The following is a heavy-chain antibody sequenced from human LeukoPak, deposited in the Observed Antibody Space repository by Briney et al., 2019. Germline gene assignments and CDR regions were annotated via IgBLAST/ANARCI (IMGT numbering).Heavy chain of an antibody. CDR1: GFTFSSYV. CDR2: ISGSGDSS. CDR3: TGNYYGSGSYADFDY. Sequence: GGSLRLSCAASGFTFSSYVMSWVRQAPGKGLEWVSAISGSGDSSSYADSVKGRFTISRANSKNTVYLQMDSLKTEDTAVYYCTGNYYGSGSYADFDYWGQGTLVTVSS. V-gene: IGHV3-23*01. D-gene: IGHD3-10*01. J-gene: IGHJ4*02.